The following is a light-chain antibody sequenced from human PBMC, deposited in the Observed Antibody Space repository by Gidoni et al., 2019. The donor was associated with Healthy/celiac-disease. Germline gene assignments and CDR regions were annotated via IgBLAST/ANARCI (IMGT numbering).Light chain of an antibody. J-gene: IGKJ4*01. CDR3: QQYYSTPRLT. CDR2: WAS. V-gene: IGKV4-1*01. CDR1: QSVLYSSNNKNY. Sequence: DIVMTQSPDSLAVSLGESATINCKSSQSVLYSSNNKNYLAWYQQKPGQLPKLLIYWASTRESGVPDRFSGSGSGTDFTLTISSLQAEDVAVYYCQQYYSTPRLTFGGGTKVEIK.